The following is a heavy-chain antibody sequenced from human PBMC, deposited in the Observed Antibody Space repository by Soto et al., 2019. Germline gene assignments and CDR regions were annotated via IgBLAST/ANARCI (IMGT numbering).Heavy chain of an antibody. CDR3: ATISSPDDY. J-gene: IGHJ4*02. Sequence: PGGSLRLSCAASGFIFSNHWMSWVRQAPGKGLEWVANIKHDGSEKYYVDSVKGRFTISRDNAKTSVFLQMDSLRVEDTAVYYCATISSPDDYWGQGTLVTVSS. CDR2: IKHDGSEK. V-gene: IGHV3-7*01. D-gene: IGHD2-2*01. CDR1: GFIFSNHW.